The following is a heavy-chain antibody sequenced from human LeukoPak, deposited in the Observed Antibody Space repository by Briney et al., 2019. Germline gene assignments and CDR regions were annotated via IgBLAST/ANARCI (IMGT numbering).Heavy chain of an antibody. CDR3: ESGGDCVWGSHQQFDY. CDR1: GFTFSSYE. D-gene: IGHD3-16*01. CDR2: VSSSGSTI. V-gene: IGHV3-48*03. Sequence: GGSLRLSCAAAGFTFSSYEMNCARQAPGKGLEWVSYVSSSGSTIYYADSVKGRFTISRDNAKNSLYLQMNSLRAEDTAVYYGESGGDCVWGSHQQFDYWGQGTLVTVSS. J-gene: IGHJ4*02.